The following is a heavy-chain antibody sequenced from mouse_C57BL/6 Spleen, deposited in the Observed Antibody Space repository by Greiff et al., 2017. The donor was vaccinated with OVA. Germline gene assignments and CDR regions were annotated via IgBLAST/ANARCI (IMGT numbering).Heavy chain of an antibody. CDR1: GYTFTTYP. D-gene: IGHD1-1*01. CDR2: FHPYNDDT. CDR3: ARGGDYGSSYPFDY. J-gene: IGHJ2*01. Sequence: VQLQESGAELVKPGASVKMSCKASGYTFTTYPIEWMKQNHGKSLAWIGNFHPYNDDTKYNEKFKGKATLTVEESSSTVYLELSRLTSDDSAVYYCARGGDYGSSYPFDYWGQGTTLTVSS. V-gene: IGHV1-47*01.